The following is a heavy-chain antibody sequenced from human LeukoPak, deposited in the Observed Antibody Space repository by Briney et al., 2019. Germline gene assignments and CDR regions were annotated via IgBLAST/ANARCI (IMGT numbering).Heavy chain of an antibody. CDR2: IKQDGSEK. J-gene: IGHJ4*02. CDR1: GFTFSSYW. V-gene: IGHV3-7*03. Sequence: PGGSLRLSCAASGFTFSSYWMSWVRQAPGKGLEWVANIKQDGSEKYYVDSVKGRFTISRDNAKNSLYLQMNSLRAEDTAVYYCARGTWPHTDPFDYWGQGTLVTVSS. CDR3: ARGTWPHTDPFDY. D-gene: IGHD1-14*01.